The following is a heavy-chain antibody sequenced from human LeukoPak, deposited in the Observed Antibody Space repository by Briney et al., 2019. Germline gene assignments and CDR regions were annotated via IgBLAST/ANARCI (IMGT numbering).Heavy chain of an antibody. CDR2: ISYDGSNK. D-gene: IGHD3-22*01. Sequence: GGSLRLSCAASGFTFSSYGMHWVRQAPGKGLEWVAVISYDGSNKYYADSVKGRFTISRDNSKNTLYLQMNSLRAEDTAVYYCARDGWYYDSSGYYRQGLFDYWGQGTLVTVSS. CDR1: GFTFSSYG. V-gene: IGHV3-30*03. J-gene: IGHJ4*02. CDR3: ARDGWYYDSSGYYRQGLFDY.